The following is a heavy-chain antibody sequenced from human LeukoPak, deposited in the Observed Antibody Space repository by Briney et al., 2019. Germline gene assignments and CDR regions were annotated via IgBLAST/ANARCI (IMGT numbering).Heavy chain of an antibody. Sequence: GGSLRLSCAASGFTFSSYAMSWVGQAPAKGLEWVSAISGSGGSTYYADSVKGRFTISRDNSKNTLYLQMNSLRAEDTAVYYCAKVGDSSSWPYDAFDIWGQGTMVTVSS. CDR3: AKVGDSSSWPYDAFDI. CDR2: ISGSGGST. D-gene: IGHD6-13*01. V-gene: IGHV3-23*01. J-gene: IGHJ3*02. CDR1: GFTFSSYA.